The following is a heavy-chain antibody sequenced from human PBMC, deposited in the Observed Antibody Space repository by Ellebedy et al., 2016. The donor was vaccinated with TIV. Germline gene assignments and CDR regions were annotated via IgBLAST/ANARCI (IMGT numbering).Heavy chain of an antibody. J-gene: IGHJ4*02. D-gene: IGHD6-19*01. Sequence: GGSLRLXXVASGYTFGNHVMSWVRQAPGKGLEWVAVISYDGSNKYYADSVKGRFTISRDNSKNTLYLQMNSLRAEDTAVYYCARDSLIAVAFDYWGQGTLVTVSS. CDR1: GYTFGNHV. CDR3: ARDSLIAVAFDY. CDR2: ISYDGSNK. V-gene: IGHV3-30-3*01.